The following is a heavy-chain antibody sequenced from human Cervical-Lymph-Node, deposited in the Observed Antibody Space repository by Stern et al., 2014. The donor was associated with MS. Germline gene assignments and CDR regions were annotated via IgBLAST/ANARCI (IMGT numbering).Heavy chain of an antibody. V-gene: IGHV3-74*02. CDR3: ALGASIRGTSLGLFDY. D-gene: IGHD1-26*01. Sequence: EVQLVQSGGRLAQPGGSLRLSCVASGFSFSNYWMHWVRLAPGTGLVWVSRIDSDGSSTNYADSVKGRFTISRDNAKNTLFLQMNSLRDEDTAVYYCALGASIRGTSLGLFDYWGQGTLVTVSS. CDR1: GFSFSNYW. CDR2: IDSDGSST. J-gene: IGHJ4*02.